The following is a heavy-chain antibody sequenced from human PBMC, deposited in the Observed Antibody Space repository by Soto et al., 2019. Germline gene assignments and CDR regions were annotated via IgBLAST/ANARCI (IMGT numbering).Heavy chain of an antibody. Sequence: TLSLTCSVSGDSVSSGNYFWSWMRQPPGKGLEWIGYVSNSGNTNYNPSLKSRATISVDTSKNQFSLQLTSVTAADTAVYHCARTDSRGSWAAWFWGQGILVTVSS. CDR2: VSNSGNT. V-gene: IGHV4-61*01. D-gene: IGHD3-22*01. J-gene: IGHJ4*02. CDR3: ARTDSRGSWAAWF. CDR1: GDSVSSGNYF.